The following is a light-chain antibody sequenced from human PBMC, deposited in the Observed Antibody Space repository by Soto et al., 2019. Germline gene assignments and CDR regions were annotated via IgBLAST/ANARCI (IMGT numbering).Light chain of an antibody. Sequence: LTQPPSASGTPGQRVTVSCSGTYSNIGINDVHWYRQLSGTAPQILIYDTSQRATGVPDRFSGSRSGTSASPVISGLQTEDEADYHCAAWDDSLNGPAFGGGTKVTVL. CDR3: AAWDDSLNGPA. CDR2: DTS. CDR1: YSNIGIND. V-gene: IGLV1-44*01. J-gene: IGLJ2*01.